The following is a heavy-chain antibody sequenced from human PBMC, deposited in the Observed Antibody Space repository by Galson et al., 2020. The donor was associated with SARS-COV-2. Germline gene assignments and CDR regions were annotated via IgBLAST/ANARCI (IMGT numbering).Heavy chain of an antibody. J-gene: IGHJ4*02. CDR3: ARGGGGWYEDY. CDR2: INHSGST. Sequence: SQTLSLTCAVYGGSFSGYYWSWIRQPPGKGLEWIGEINHSGSTNYNPSLKSRVTISVDTSKNQFSLKLSSVTAADTAVYYCARGGGGWYEDYWGQGTLVTVSS. V-gene: IGHV4-34*01. D-gene: IGHD6-19*01. CDR1: GGSFSGYY.